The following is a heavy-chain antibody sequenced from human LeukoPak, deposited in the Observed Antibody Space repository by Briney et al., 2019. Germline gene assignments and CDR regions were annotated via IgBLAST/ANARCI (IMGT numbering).Heavy chain of an antibody. Sequence: GGSLRLSCAASGFTFSDYSMNWVRQAPGKGLEWISYIGIDSGNTNYADSVKGRFTISGDKAKNSLYLQMNSLRVEDTVVYYCARDYKYAFDNWGQGTLVTVSS. J-gene: IGHJ4*02. CDR1: GFTFSDYS. CDR3: ARDYKYAFDN. D-gene: IGHD5-24*01. CDR2: IGIDSGNT. V-gene: IGHV3-48*01.